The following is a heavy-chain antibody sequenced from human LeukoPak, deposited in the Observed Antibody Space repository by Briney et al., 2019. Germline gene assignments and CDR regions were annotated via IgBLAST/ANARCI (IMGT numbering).Heavy chain of an antibody. CDR1: GFTFSSYW. CDR3: ARDGAQYDFWSGYSNY. D-gene: IGHD3-3*01. Sequence: GGSLRLSCAASGFTFSSYWMSWVRQAPGKGLEWVANIKQDGSEKYYVDSVKGRFTISRDNAKNSLYLQMNSLRAEDTAVYYCARDGAQYDFWSGYSNYWGQGTLVTVSS. V-gene: IGHV3-7*01. J-gene: IGHJ4*02. CDR2: IKQDGSEK.